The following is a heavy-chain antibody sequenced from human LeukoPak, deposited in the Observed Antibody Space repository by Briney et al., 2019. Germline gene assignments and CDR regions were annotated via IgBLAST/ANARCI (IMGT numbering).Heavy chain of an antibody. CDR3: AKVGGYFDSYDAFDI. CDR1: GFTSSSYD. CDR2: FGAGGGST. D-gene: IGHD3-9*01. J-gene: IGHJ3*02. V-gene: IGHV3-23*01. Sequence: GGSLRLSCAASGFTSSSYDMSWVRQAPGKGLEWVSGFGAGGGSTYYADSVNGRFSIPRDTRKNTPCLQMNSLRAARTAVYVCAKVGGYFDSYDAFDIWGQGTMVSVSS.